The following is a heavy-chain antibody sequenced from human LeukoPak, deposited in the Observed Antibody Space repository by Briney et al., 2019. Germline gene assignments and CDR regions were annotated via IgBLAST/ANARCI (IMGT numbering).Heavy chain of an antibody. CDR3: ARANSGLGYCSSTRCYTGLVYDY. D-gene: IGHD2-2*02. J-gene: IGHJ4*02. CDR2: INPNSGGT. V-gene: IGHV1-2*02. Sequence: GASVKVSCKASGYTFTGYYMHWVRQAPGQGLEWMGWINPNSGGTKYAQKFQGRVTMTRDTSISTAYMELSRLRSDDTAVYYCARANSGLGYCSSTRCYTGLVYDYWGQRTRVTVS. CDR1: GYTFTGYY.